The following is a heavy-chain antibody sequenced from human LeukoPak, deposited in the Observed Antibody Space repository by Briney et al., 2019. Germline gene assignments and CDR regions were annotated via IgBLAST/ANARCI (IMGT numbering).Heavy chain of an antibody. Sequence: GGSLRLSCAASGFTFSSYWMHWVRQAPGKGLVWVSRINSDGSSTSYADSVKGRFTISRDNAKNTLYLQMNSLSAEDTAVYYCVLIAAGRRYYFDYWGQGTLVTVSS. J-gene: IGHJ4*02. CDR3: VLIAAGRRYYFDY. CDR1: GFTFSSYW. V-gene: IGHV3-74*01. D-gene: IGHD6-25*01. CDR2: INSDGSST.